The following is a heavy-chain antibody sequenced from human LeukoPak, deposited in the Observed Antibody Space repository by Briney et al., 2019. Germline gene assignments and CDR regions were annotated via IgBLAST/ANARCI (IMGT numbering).Heavy chain of an antibody. V-gene: IGHV3-33*08. J-gene: IGHJ4*02. Sequence: QSGGSLRLSCAASGFTFSSYGMHWVRQAPGKGLEWVAVIWYDGSNKYYADSVKGRFTISRDNSKNTLYLQMNSLRAEDTAVYYCARSPPHYDSSGYYYGYFDYWGQGTLVTVSS. CDR2: IWYDGSNK. CDR1: GFTFSSYG. CDR3: ARSPPHYDSSGYYYGYFDY. D-gene: IGHD3-22*01.